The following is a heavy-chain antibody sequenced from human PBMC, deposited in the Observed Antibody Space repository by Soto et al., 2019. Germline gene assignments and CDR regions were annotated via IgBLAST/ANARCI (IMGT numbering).Heavy chain of an antibody. D-gene: IGHD3-9*01. Sequence: SETLSLTCSVSDDSINSDKYYWGWIRQPPGNGLEWIGIIYYRDNAYYNPSLQTRVTISLDMSKSQFSLKLNSVTAADSVLYFCARLEGLATISYYFDFWGPGALVTVSS. J-gene: IGHJ4*02. CDR2: IYYRDNA. CDR1: DDSINSDKYY. CDR3: ARLEGLATISYYFDF. V-gene: IGHV4-39*01.